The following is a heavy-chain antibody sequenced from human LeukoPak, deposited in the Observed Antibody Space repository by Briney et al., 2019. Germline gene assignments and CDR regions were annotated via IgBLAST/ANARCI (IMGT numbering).Heavy chain of an antibody. V-gene: IGHV3-74*01. CDR2: INSDGGIT. Sequence: GGSLRLSCAASGFTFTTYWMHWVRQAPGKGLVWVSHINSDGGITSYADSVKGRFTISRDDAKNTLYLQLNSLRAEDTAVYFCARGGSDTAMAHDYWGQGTLVTVSS. CDR3: ARGGSDTAMAHDY. J-gene: IGHJ4*02. D-gene: IGHD5-18*01. CDR1: GFTFTTYW.